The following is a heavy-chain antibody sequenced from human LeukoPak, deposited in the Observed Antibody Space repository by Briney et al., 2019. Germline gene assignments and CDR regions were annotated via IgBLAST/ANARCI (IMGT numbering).Heavy chain of an antibody. CDR2: ISTDGSRK. CDR1: GFTLSNHW. J-gene: IGHJ4*02. Sequence: PGGSLRLSCAASGFTLSNHWMIWVRQAPGKGLVWVSRISTDGSRKDYADSVKGRFTISRDNAKNTLYLQMNSLRAEDTAVYYCARSYGTIVFDYWGQGILVTVSS. D-gene: IGHD1-14*01. CDR3: ARSYGTIVFDY. V-gene: IGHV3-74*01.